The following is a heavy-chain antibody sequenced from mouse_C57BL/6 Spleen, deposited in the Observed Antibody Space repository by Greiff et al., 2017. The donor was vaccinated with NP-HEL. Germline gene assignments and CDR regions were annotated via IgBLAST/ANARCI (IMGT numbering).Heavy chain of an antibody. D-gene: IGHD2-1*01. CDR3: ARKGVYGNYAYYAMDY. V-gene: IGHV1-72*01. Sequence: QVQLQQPGAELVKPGASVKLSCKASGYTFTSYWMHWVKQRPGRGLEWIGRIDPNSGGTKYNEKFKSKATLTVDKPSSTAYMQLSSLTSEDSAVYYCARKGVYGNYAYYAMDYWGQGTSVTVSS. CDR2: IDPNSGGT. J-gene: IGHJ4*01. CDR1: GYTFTSYW.